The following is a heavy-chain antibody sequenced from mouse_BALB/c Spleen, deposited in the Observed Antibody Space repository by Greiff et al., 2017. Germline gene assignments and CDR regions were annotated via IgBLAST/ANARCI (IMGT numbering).Heavy chain of an antibody. Sequence: VQLVESGPGLVAPSQTLSITCTVSGFSLTSYGVHWVRQPPGKGLEWLGVIWAGGSTNYNSALMSRLSISKDNSKSQVFLKMNSLQTDDTAMYYCAREVLRLPYSMDYWGQGTSVTVSS. CDR1: GFSLTSYG. CDR2: IWAGGST. V-gene: IGHV2-9*02. D-gene: IGHD2-12*01. J-gene: IGHJ4*01. CDR3: AREVLRLPYSMDY.